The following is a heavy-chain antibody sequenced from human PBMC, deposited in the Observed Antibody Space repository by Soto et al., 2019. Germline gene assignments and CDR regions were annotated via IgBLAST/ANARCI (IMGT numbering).Heavy chain of an antibody. J-gene: IGHJ3*02. V-gene: IGHV3-53*01. CDR1: GFTVSSNY. CDR3: ARNYDSTAGGAFDI. D-gene: IGHD3-22*01. Sequence: EVQLVESGGGLIQPGGSLRLSCAASGFTVSSNYMSWVCQAPGKGLEWVSVIYSGGSTDYADSVKGRFTISRDNSKNTLYLQMNSLRAEDTAVYYCARNYDSTAGGAFDIWGQGTMVTVSS. CDR2: IYSGGST.